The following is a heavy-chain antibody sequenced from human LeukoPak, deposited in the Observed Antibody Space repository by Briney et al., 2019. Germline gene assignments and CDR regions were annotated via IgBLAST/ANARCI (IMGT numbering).Heavy chain of an antibody. J-gene: IGHJ5*02. D-gene: IGHD2-15*01. Sequence: SETLSLTCTVSGGSISSYYWSWIRQTPGKGLEWIGDIYYSGSTNYNPSLKSRVTISVDTSKNQFSLKLSSVTAADTAVYYCARGWHDWFDPWGQGTLVTVSS. CDR1: GGSISSYY. CDR2: IYYSGST. CDR3: ARGWHDWFDP. V-gene: IGHV4-59*01.